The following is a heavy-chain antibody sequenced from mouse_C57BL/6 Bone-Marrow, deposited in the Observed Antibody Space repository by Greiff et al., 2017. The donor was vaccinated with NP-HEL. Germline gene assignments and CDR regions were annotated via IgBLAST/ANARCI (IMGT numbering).Heavy chain of an antibody. CDR2: INPNNGGT. CDR3: ARSFITTVVARNAMDY. CDR1: GYTFTDYN. D-gene: IGHD1-1*01. J-gene: IGHJ4*01. V-gene: IGHV1-18*01. Sequence: EVQLQQSGPELVKPGASVKIPCKASGYTFTDYNMDWVKQSHGKSLEWIGDINPNNGGTIYNQKFKGKATLTVDKSSSTAYMELRSLTSEDTAVYYCARSFITTVVARNAMDYWGQGTSVTVSS.